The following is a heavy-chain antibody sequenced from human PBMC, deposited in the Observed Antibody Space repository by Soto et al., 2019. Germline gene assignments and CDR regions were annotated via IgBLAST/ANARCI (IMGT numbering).Heavy chain of an antibody. CDR2: ISAYDGNT. Sequence: QIQLVQSGAEVKKPGASVKVSCKTSGYIFTNHDITWVRQAPGQGLEWMGWISAYDGNTDYAQKVQGRVTMTTDTSTSTAYMELRSLTSDDTAIYYSALTKGDVWGQGTTVTVSS. CDR1: GYIFTNHD. D-gene: IGHD1-1*01. V-gene: IGHV1-18*01. CDR3: ALTKGDV. J-gene: IGHJ6*02.